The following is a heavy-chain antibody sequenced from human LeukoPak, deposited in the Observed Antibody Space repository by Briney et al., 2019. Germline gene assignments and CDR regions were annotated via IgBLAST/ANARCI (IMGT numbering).Heavy chain of an antibody. CDR3: AKDLGCSSTSCYDHWFDP. J-gene: IGHJ5*02. CDR2: IKQDGSEK. Sequence: GGSLRLSCAASGFTFSSYWMSWVRQAPGEGLEWVANIKQDGSEKYYVDSVKGRFTISRDNAKNSLYLQMNSLRAEDTAVYYCAKDLGCSSTSCYDHWFDPWGQGTLVTVSS. CDR1: GFTFSSYW. V-gene: IGHV3-7*01. D-gene: IGHD2-2*01.